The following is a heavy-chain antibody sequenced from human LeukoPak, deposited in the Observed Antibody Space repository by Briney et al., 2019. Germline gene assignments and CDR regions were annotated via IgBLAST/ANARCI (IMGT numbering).Heavy chain of an antibody. V-gene: IGHV3-74*01. D-gene: IGHD3-3*01. CDR2: INSDGSST. J-gene: IGHJ4*02. Sequence: PGGSLRLSCAASGFTFSSYWMHWVRQAPGKGLVRVSRINSDGSSTSYADSVKGRFTISRDNAKNTLYLQMNSLRAEDTAVYYCATARYYDFWGGYLFDYWGQGTLVTVSS. CDR1: GFTFSSYW. CDR3: ATARYYDFWGGYLFDY.